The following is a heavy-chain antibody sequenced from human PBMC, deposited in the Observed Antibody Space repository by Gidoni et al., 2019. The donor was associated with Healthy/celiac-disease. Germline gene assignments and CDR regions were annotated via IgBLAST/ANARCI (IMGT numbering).Heavy chain of an antibody. V-gene: IGHV4-39*01. CDR2: IYYSGSN. D-gene: IGHD3-10*01. CDR1: GGPISSSSYY. CDR3: ARLTYYYGSGSDP. J-gene: IGHJ5*02. Sequence: QLQLQESGPGLVKPSETLSLTCTVSGGPISSSSYYWGWIRQPPGKGLEWIGSIYYSGSNYYNPSLKSRVTISVDTSKNQFSLKLSSVTAADTAVYYCARLTYYYGSGSDPWGQGTLVTVSS.